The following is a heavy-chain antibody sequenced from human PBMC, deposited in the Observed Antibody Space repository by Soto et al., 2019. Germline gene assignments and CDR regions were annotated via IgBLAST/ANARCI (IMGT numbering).Heavy chain of an antibody. D-gene: IGHD4-17*01. CDR3: ARTLYGDNVDY. CDR2: MNPNSGNT. Sequence: QVQLVQSGAEVKKPGASVKVSCKASGYTFTSYDINWVRQATGQGLEWMGWMNPNSGNTGYAQKFQGRVTMTSNTSISTAXXXLXSLRSEDTAVYYCARTLYGDNVDYWGQGTLVTVSS. CDR1: GYTFTSYD. V-gene: IGHV1-8*01. J-gene: IGHJ4*02.